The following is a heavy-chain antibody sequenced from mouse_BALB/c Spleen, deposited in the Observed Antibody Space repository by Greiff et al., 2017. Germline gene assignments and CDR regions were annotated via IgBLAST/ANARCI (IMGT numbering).Heavy chain of an antibody. J-gene: IGHJ4*01. CDR3: ARDYGNYVGYYAMDY. CDR2: IWAGGST. D-gene: IGHD2-1*01. Sequence: QVQLQQSGPGLVAPSQSLSITCTVSGFSLTSYGVHWVRQPPGKGLEWLGVIWAGGSTNYNSALMSRLSISKDNSKSQVFLKMNSLQTDDTAMYYCARDYGNYVGYYAMDYWGQGTSVTVSS. V-gene: IGHV2-9*02. CDR1: GFSLTSYG.